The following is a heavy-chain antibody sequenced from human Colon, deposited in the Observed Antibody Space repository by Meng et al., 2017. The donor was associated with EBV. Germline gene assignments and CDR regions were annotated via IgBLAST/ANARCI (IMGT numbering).Heavy chain of an antibody. CDR2: INTNTANP. Sequence: QVQLVQSGSELXXXXXSXKVSCKASGYIFSTYAINWVRQAPGQGLEWMGWINTNTANPTYAQGFTGRFVFSLDTSVNTAYLQISNLKADDTAVYYCAREVESWFDPWGQGTLVTVSS. J-gene: IGHJ5*02. CDR1: GYIFSTYA. D-gene: IGHD1-1*01. CDR3: AREVESWFDP. V-gene: IGHV7-4-1*02.